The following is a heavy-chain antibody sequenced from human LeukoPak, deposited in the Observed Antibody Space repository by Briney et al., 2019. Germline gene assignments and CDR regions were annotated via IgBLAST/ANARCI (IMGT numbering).Heavy chain of an antibody. CDR2: IYASGST. Sequence: SETLSLTCTVSGGSISSYYWTWIRQPAGNGLEWIGRIYASGSTISNPSLKGRVTMSVDTSKNQFSLRLNSVTAADTAVYYCARGGPSFDQWGQGILVTVSS. J-gene: IGHJ4*02. CDR1: GGSISSYY. CDR3: ARGGPSFDQ. V-gene: IGHV4-4*07.